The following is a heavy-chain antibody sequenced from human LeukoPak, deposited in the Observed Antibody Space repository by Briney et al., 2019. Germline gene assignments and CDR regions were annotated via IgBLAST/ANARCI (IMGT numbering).Heavy chain of an antibody. J-gene: IGHJ5*02. CDR1: GFTFSSYW. Sequence: GGSLRLSCAAFGFTFSSYWMHWVRQAPGKGLVWVSRINSDGSSTSYADSVKGRFTISRDNAKNTLYLQMNSLRAEDTAVYYCARGVGYCSSTSCYWWFDPWGQGTLVTVSS. CDR2: INSDGSST. V-gene: IGHV3-74*01. CDR3: ARGVGYCSSTSCYWWFDP. D-gene: IGHD2-2*01.